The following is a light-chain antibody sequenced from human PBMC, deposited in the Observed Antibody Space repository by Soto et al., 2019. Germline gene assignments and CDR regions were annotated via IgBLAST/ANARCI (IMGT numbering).Light chain of an antibody. J-gene: IGKJ1*01. V-gene: IGKV1-39*01. CDR3: QQTYSNLWT. Sequence: DILLTQSPSSLSASVGDTVTITCRASQTVSRYLNWYQQKSGTAPKLLIYAASTLHTGVPSRFSGRGSGTDFTLTINNLQREDFADYFCQQTYSNLWTFGQGAKVDNK. CDR2: AAS. CDR1: QTVSRY.